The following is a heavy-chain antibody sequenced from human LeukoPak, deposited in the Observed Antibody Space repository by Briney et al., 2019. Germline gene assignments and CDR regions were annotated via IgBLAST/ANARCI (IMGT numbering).Heavy chain of an antibody. CDR3: AGREQSTGWSFGY. V-gene: IGHV4-4*07. CDR1: GDSFTRYY. Sequence: SETLSLTCVVSGDSFTRYYWSWIRQSAGTGLEWIGQIYASGSTIYNPSLASRVTLSIDTSQRQFSLKVRSVTAAGTAVYYCAGREQSTGWSFGYWGRGALVTVSS. D-gene: IGHD6-19*01. J-gene: IGHJ4*02. CDR2: IYASGST.